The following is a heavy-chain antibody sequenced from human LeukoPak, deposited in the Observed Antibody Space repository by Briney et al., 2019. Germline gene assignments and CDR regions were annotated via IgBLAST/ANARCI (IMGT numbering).Heavy chain of an antibody. V-gene: IGHV4-59*08. Sequence: PSETLSLTCTVSGGSISSYYWSWIRQPPGKGLEWIGYIYCSGSTNYNPSLKSRVTISVDTSKNQFSLKLSSVTAADTAVYYCARVESVTIFGVVIEYYFDYWGQGTLVTVSS. CDR1: GGSISSYY. D-gene: IGHD3-3*01. CDR3: ARVESVTIFGVVIEYYFDY. J-gene: IGHJ4*02. CDR2: IYCSGST.